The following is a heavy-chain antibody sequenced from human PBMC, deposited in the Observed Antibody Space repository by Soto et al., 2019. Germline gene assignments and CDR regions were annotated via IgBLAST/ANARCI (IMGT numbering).Heavy chain of an antibody. J-gene: IGHJ4*02. D-gene: IGHD6-13*01. CDR3: ARYNAASGTYYFDY. Sequence: QVELQESGPGLVKPSGTLSLTCAVSGDSVSSRFWWSWVRQSPGKGLEWIGEIYHSGSANYTPSLKSRVAMSVDNSKNQFSLKLNSVTAADTAVYDCARYNAASGTYYFDYWGQGTLGTVSS. V-gene: IGHV4-4*02. CDR1: GDSVSSRFW. CDR2: IYHSGSA.